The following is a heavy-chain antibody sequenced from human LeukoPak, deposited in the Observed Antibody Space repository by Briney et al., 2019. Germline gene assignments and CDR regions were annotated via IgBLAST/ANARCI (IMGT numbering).Heavy chain of an antibody. CDR1: GFSFSSYG. D-gene: IGHD4-17*01. Sequence: GGSLRLSCAISGFSFSSYGMHWVRQAPGKGLEWVAVISYDGSNKCHADSVKGRFTISRDNSKSSLFLQMNSLRAEDTAVYYCAKDLRPQIPYGESPRGTAPMGHWGQGTLVTASS. CDR3: AKDLRPQIPYGESPRGTAPMGH. J-gene: IGHJ4*02. CDR2: ISYDGSNK. V-gene: IGHV3-30*18.